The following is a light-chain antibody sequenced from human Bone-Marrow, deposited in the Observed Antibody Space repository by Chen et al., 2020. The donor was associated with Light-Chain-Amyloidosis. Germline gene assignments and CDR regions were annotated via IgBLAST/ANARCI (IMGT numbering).Light chain of an antibody. CDR3: QVWDRSSDRPV. Sequence: SYVLTQPSSVSVAPGQTATLACGGNNIGSTSLHWYQQTPGQAPLLVVYDDSDRTSGSPARLSGSNSGNTATLTISRVEAGDEADYYCQVWDRSSDRPVFGGGTKLTVL. V-gene: IGLV3-21*02. CDR2: DDS. CDR1: NIGSTS. J-gene: IGLJ3*02.